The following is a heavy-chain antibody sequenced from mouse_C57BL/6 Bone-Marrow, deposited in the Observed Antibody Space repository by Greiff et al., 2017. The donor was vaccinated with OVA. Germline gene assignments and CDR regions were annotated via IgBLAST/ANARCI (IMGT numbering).Heavy chain of an antibody. CDR3: ARSGAPHYFDY. CDR1: GYAFTNYL. CDR2: INPGSGGT. Sequence: QVQLQQSGAELVRPGTSVKVSCKASGYAFTNYLIEWVKQRPGQGLEWIGVINPGSGGTNYNEKFKGKATLTADKSSSTAYMQLSSLTSEDSAVYFCARSGAPHYFDYWGQGTTLTVSS. D-gene: IGHD3-1*01. J-gene: IGHJ2*01. V-gene: IGHV1-54*01.